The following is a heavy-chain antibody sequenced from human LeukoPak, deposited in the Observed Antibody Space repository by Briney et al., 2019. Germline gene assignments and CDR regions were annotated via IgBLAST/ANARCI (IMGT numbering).Heavy chain of an antibody. D-gene: IGHD5-18*01. CDR2: IGGSGGYT. J-gene: IGHJ4*02. V-gene: IGHV3-21*01. CDR3: ASIQLHFDY. CDR1: GFTFTSYG. Sequence: GGSLRLSCAASGFTFTSYGMSWVRQAPGKGLEWVSAIGGSGGYTYYADSVKGRFTISRDNAKNSLYLQMNSLRAEDTAVYYCASIQLHFDYWGQGTLVTVSS.